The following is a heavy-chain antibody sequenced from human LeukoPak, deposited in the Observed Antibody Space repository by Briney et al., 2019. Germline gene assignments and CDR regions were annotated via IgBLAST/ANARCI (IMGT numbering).Heavy chain of an antibody. Sequence: GGSLRLSCTASGFTFSDYYMTWIRQAPGKGLEWVSYISSSGSSINYADSVKGRFTISRDNAKNSLNLQMNSLRAEDTAVYYCVRELTYYYDVSGPPRWGQGTLVTVSS. CDR3: VRELTYYYDVSGPPR. D-gene: IGHD3-22*01. V-gene: IGHV3-11*01. J-gene: IGHJ4*02. CDR2: ISSSGSSI. CDR1: GFTFSDYY.